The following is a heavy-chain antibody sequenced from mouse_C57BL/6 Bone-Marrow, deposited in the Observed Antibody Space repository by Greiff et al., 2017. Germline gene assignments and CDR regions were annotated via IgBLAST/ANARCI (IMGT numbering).Heavy chain of an antibody. V-gene: IGHV1-81*01. CDR2: IYPRSGNT. Sequence: QVQLQQSGAELARPGASVKLSCKASGYTFTSYGISWVKQRPGQGLEWIGEIYPRSGNTYYNEKFKGKATLTADKSSSTAYMELRRLTSEDSAVYFGARGSGYYYGTPYYFDYWGQGTTLTVSS. J-gene: IGHJ2*01. CDR1: GYTFTSYG. D-gene: IGHD1-1*01. CDR3: ARGSGYYYGTPYYFDY.